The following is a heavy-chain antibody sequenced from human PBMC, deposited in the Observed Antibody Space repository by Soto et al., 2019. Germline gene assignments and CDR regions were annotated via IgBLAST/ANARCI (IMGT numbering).Heavy chain of an antibody. CDR3: ARHGEDGPTAWRLTWIGP. CDR1: GYNFNNYW. V-gene: IGHV5-51*01. J-gene: IGHJ5*02. Sequence: PGESLKISCKGSGYNFNNYWIAWVRQMPGKGLEWMGIIYPGDSDVRYSPSFEGQVTISVDKSITTAYLQWSSLKASDTAKYYCARHGEDGPTAWRLTWIGPWGQGTLVTVSS. D-gene: IGHD2-15*01. CDR2: IYPGDSDV.